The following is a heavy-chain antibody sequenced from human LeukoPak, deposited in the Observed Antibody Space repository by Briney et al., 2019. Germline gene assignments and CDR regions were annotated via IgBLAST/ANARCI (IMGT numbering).Heavy chain of an antibody. CDR3: ARRAADAFDI. Sequence: GGSLRLSCAASGFTFSSYEMNWVRQAPGKGLEWVSYISSSGSTIYYADSVKGRFTISRDNAKNSLYLQMNSLRAEDTALYYCARRAADAFDIWGQGTMVTVSS. V-gene: IGHV3-48*03. J-gene: IGHJ3*02. CDR2: ISSSGSTI. CDR1: GFTFSSYE. D-gene: IGHD2-15*01.